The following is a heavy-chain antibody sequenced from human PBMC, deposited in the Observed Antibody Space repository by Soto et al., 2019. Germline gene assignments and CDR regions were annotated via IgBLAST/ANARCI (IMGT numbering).Heavy chain of an antibody. D-gene: IGHD6-13*01. CDR3: ARGLAAVYYYYGMDV. V-gene: IGHV3-48*02. Sequence: EVQLLESGGGLVQPGGSLRLSCAASGFTFSSYSMNWVRQAPGKGLEWVSYISSSSSTIYYADSVKGRFTISRDNAKNSLYLQMNSLRDEDTAVYYCARGLAAVYYYYGMDVWGQGTTVTVSS. CDR1: GFTFSSYS. J-gene: IGHJ6*02. CDR2: ISSSSSTI.